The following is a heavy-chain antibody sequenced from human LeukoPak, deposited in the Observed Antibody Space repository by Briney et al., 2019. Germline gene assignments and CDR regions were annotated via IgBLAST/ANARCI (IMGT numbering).Heavy chain of an antibody. V-gene: IGHV4-59*01. J-gene: IGHJ4*02. CDR2: IYYSGST. CDR1: GGSISSYY. Sequence: SETLSLTCTVSGGSISSYYWNWIRQPPGKGLEWIGYIYYSGSTDYSPSLKSRVTLSVDTSKNQFSLKLSSVTAADTAVYYCARGRVYLDFWGQGTLVTVSS. CDR3: ARGRVYLDF.